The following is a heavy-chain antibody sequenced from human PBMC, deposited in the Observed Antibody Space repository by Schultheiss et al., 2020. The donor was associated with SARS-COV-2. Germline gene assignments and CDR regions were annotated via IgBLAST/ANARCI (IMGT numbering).Heavy chain of an antibody. CDR1: GFTFSSYE. V-gene: IGHV3-48*03. D-gene: IGHD6-19*01. CDR3: ARVQGVTVAAYYYAMDV. J-gene: IGHJ6*02. Sequence: GGSLRLSCAASGFTFSSYEMNWVRQAPGKGLEWVSYISSSGSTIYYADSVKGRFTFSRDNAKNSLYLQMNSLRAEDTAVYYCARVQGVTVAAYYYAMDVWGQGTTVTVSS. CDR2: ISSSGSTI.